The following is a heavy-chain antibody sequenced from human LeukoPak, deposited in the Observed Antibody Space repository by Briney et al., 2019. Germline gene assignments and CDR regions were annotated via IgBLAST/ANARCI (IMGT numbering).Heavy chain of an antibody. CDR2: IKLAGSEI. D-gene: IGHD2-2*02. J-gene: IGHJ3*02. CDR1: GFTFSNYW. Sequence: GGSLRLSCAASGFTFSNYWMSWVRQAPGKGLEWVANIKLAGSEIYYVDSVKGRFTISRDNAKKSLYLQMNSLRAEDTAVYYCVRAVPAAILGAFDIWGQGTMVTVSS. CDR3: VRAVPAAILGAFDI. V-gene: IGHV3-7*01.